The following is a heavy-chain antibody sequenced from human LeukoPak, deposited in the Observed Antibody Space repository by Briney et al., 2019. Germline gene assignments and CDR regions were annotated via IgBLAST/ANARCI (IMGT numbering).Heavy chain of an antibody. CDR2: ISGSGGST. CDR3: VQQGAGYSSSFDY. D-gene: IGHD6-13*01. Sequence: GGSLRLSCAASGFTFSNCAMSWVRQAPGKGLEWVSAISGSGGSTYYADSVKGRFTISRDNSKNTLYLQMNSLRAEDTAVYYCVQQGAGYSSSFDYWGQGTLVIVSS. V-gene: IGHV3-23*01. J-gene: IGHJ4*02. CDR1: GFTFSNCA.